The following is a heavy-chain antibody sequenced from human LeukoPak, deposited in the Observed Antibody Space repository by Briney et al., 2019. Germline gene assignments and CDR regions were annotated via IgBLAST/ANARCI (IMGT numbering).Heavy chain of an antibody. CDR2: ISAYNGNT. J-gene: IGHJ4*02. CDR1: GYTFTSYG. CDR3: ARTNYCSSTSCSVPY. Sequence: ASVKVSCKASGYTFTSYGISWVRQAPGQGLGWMGWISAYNGNTNYAQKLQGRVTMTTDTSTSTAYMELRSLRSDDTAVYYCARTNYCSSTSCSVPYWGQGTLVTVSS. D-gene: IGHD2-2*01. V-gene: IGHV1-18*01.